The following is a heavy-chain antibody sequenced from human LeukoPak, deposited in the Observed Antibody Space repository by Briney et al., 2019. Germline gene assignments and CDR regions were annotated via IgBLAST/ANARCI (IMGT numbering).Heavy chain of an antibody. CDR3: AKDPAGLLSGGFDY. Sequence: PGGSLRLSCAASGFTFSSYAMSWVRQAPGKGLEWVSAISGSGGSTYYADSVKGRFTISRNNSKNTLYLQMNSLRAEDTAVYYCAKDPAGLLSGGFDYWGQGTLVTVSS. CDR1: GFTFSSYA. J-gene: IGHJ4*02. D-gene: IGHD2/OR15-2a*01. CDR2: ISGSGGST. V-gene: IGHV3-23*01.